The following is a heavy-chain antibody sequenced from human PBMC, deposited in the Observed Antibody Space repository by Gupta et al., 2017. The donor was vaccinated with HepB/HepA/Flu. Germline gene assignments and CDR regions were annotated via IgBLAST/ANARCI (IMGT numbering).Heavy chain of an antibody. V-gene: IGHV3-30*18. D-gene: IGHD1-14*01. CDR2: ISYDGSNK. CDR3: AKVLTGWNQRTSNWFDP. CDR1: GFTFSSYG. J-gene: IGHJ5*02. Sequence: QVQLVESGGGVVQPGRSLRLSCAASGFTFSSYGMHWVRQAPGKGLEWVAVISYDGSNKYYADSVKGRFTISRDNSKNTLYLQMNSLRAEDTAVYYCAKVLTGWNQRTSNWFDPWGQGTLVTVSS.